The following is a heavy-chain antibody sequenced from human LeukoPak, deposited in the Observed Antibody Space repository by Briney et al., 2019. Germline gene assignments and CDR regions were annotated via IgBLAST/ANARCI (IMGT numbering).Heavy chain of an antibody. Sequence: SGPTLVNPTQTLTLTCTFSGFSLSTSGVGVGWIRQPPGKALEWLALIYWDDDKRYSPSLKSRLTITKDTSKNQVVLTMTNMDPVDTATYYCAHRGTAYYDFWSGYYVAFDIWGQGTMVTVSS. V-gene: IGHV2-5*02. CDR2: IYWDDDK. CDR3: AHRGTAYYDFWSGYYVAFDI. CDR1: GFSLSTSGVG. D-gene: IGHD3-3*01. J-gene: IGHJ3*02.